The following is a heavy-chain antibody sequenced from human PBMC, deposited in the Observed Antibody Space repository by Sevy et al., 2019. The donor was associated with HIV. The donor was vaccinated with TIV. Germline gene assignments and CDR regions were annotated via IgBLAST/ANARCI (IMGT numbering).Heavy chain of an antibody. V-gene: IGHV4-38-2*02. CDR1: GYSISSGYC. CDR2: SLHSGST. D-gene: IGHD3-10*01. Sequence: SETLSLTCTVSGYSISSGYCWGWIRQPPGKGLEWIGSSLHSGSTYCNPSLESRVTISVDTSKNQFSLKMSSVTAADTAVYYCARGLYLDYWGQGILVTVSS. J-gene: IGHJ4*02. CDR3: ARGLYLDY.